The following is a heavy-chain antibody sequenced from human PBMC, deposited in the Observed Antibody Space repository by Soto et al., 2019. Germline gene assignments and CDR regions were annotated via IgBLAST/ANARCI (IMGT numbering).Heavy chain of an antibody. V-gene: IGHV3-30-3*01. Sequence: GGPLRLSCAASGFTFSSYAMHWVRQAPGKGLEWVALISYDGSDKDYADSVKGRFTISRDNSRNTLFLQMNSLRAEDTAVYYCARDYYTYYDSSGYYRSPAYWGQGTLVTVS. CDR3: ARDYYTYYDSSGYYRSPAY. CDR2: ISYDGSDK. J-gene: IGHJ4*02. CDR1: GFTFSSYA. D-gene: IGHD3-22*01.